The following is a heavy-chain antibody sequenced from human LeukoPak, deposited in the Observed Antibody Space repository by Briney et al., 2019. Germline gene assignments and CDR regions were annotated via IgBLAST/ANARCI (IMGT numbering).Heavy chain of an antibody. CDR2: IKQDGSEK. D-gene: IGHD2-2*01. CDR1: GFTFSSYW. Sequence: PGGSLRLSCAASGFTFSSYWMSWVRQAPGKGLEWVANIKQDGSEKYYVDSVKGRFTISRDNAKNSLYLQMNSLRAEDTAVYYCAREYEYQLLPPGYYFDYWGQGTLVTVSS. V-gene: IGHV3-7*01. CDR3: AREYEYQLLPPGYYFDY. J-gene: IGHJ4*02.